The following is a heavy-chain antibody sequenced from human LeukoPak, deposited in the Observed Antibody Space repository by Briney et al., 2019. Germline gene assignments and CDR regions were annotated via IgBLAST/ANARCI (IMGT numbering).Heavy chain of an antibody. D-gene: IGHD6-6*01. CDR2: ISYDGSNK. V-gene: IGHV3-30*18. CDR3: AKESSRISLDY. J-gene: IGHJ4*02. Sequence: PGRSLRLSCAASGFTFSSYGMHWVRQAPGKGLEWVAVISYDGSNKYYADSVKGRFTISRDNSKTTLYLQMNSLRAEGTAVYYCAKESSRISLDYRGQGTLVTVSS. CDR1: GFTFSSYG.